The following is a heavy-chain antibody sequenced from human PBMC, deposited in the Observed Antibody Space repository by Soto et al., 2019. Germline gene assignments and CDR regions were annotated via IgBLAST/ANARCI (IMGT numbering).Heavy chain of an antibody. CDR1: GFTFSSYS. CDR3: ARDLSGWLAVDY. CDR2: MSSRSGTR. V-gene: IGHV3-48*02. Sequence: EVQLMESGGGLVQPGGSLRLSCAASGFTFSSYSMNWVRQAPGKGLEWVSYMSSRSGTRYYADSVKGRFTISRDNAKNSLYLQMNSLRDEDTAVYYCARDLSGWLAVDYWGQGTLVTVSS. J-gene: IGHJ4*02. D-gene: IGHD6-19*01.